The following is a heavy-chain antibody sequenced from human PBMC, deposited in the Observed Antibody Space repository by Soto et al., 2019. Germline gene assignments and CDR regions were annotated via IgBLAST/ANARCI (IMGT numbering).Heavy chain of an antibody. Sequence: GGSLRLSCAASGFTFSSYAMSWVRQVPGKGLEWVSAISGSGGSTYYADSVKGRFTISRDNSKNTLYLQMNSLRAEDTAVYYCAKDALAAAGTEGDYFDYWGQGTLVTVSS. D-gene: IGHD6-13*01. CDR1: GFTFSSYA. J-gene: IGHJ4*02. CDR3: AKDALAAAGTEGDYFDY. V-gene: IGHV3-23*01. CDR2: ISGSGGST.